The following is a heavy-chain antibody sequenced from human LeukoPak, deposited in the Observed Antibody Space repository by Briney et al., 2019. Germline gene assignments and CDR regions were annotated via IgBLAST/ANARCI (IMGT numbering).Heavy chain of an antibody. J-gene: IGHJ4*02. D-gene: IGHD1-26*01. CDR3: ASSPLVGATRFDY. CDR1: GGSISSYY. Sequence: SETLSLTCTVSGGSISSYYWSWIRQPPGKGLEWIGYIYYSGSTNYNPSLKSRVTISADTSKNQFSLKLSSVTAADTAVYYCASSPLVGATRFDYWGQGTLVTVSS. CDR2: IYYSGST. V-gene: IGHV4-59*01.